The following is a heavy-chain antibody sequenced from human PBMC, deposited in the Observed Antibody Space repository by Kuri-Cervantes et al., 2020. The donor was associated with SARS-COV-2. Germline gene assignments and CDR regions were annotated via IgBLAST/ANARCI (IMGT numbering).Heavy chain of an antibody. J-gene: IGHJ4*02. CDR1: GGSISSSSYY. CDR3: ARAPLIYGGDFDY. D-gene: IGHD4-23*01. CDR2: IYYSGST. V-gene: IGHV4-39*07. Sequence: SETLSLTCTVSGGSISSSSYYWGWIRQPPGKGLEWIGSIYYSGSTYYNPSLKSRVTISVDTSKNQFSLKLSSVTAADTAVYYCARAPLIYGGDFDYWGQGTLVTVSS.